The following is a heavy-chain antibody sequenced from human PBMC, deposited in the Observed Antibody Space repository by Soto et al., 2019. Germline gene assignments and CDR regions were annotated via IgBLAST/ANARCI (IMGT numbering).Heavy chain of an antibody. D-gene: IGHD3-10*01. V-gene: IGHV3-23*01. Sequence: EVQLLESGGGLVQPGGSLRLSCVASGFTFSSYAMSWVRQAPGKGLEWISAISGSAGSTYYADSMKGRFTISRDNSKNTLYLQMNSLRAEDTAVYYCANCDYYGSGIATPYCYWGQGTLVTVSS. J-gene: IGHJ4*02. CDR1: GFTFSSYA. CDR2: ISGSAGST. CDR3: ANCDYYGSGIATPYCY.